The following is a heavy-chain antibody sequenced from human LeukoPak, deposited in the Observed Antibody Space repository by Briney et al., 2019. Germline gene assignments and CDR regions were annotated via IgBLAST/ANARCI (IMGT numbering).Heavy chain of an antibody. CDR1: GFTLSTYT. CDR2: ISGSDGST. Sequence: GGSLRLSCAPSGFTLSTYTMDCVRHSPEKGVEWVSGISGSDGSTNYADPVKGRFTISRENSKNTLYLQMNSLRAEDAAVYYCAKDSAKKYDASWGQGTLVTVSS. CDR3: AKDSAKKYDAS. D-gene: IGHD3-16*01. J-gene: IGHJ5*02. V-gene: IGHV3-23*01.